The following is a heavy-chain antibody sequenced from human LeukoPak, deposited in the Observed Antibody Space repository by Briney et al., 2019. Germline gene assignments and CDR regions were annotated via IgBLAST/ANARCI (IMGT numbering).Heavy chain of an antibody. CDR3: GRGGSYRAFDI. CDR1: GFTFSDHY. D-gene: IGHD1-14*01. Sequence: GGSLRLSCAASGFTFSDHYMDWVRQAPGKGLEWVGRTRNKANSYTTEYAASVNGRFTISRDDSKNSLYLQMNSLKTEDTAVYYCGRGGSYRAFDIWGQGTMVTVSS. CDR2: TRNKANSYTT. J-gene: IGHJ3*02. V-gene: IGHV3-72*01.